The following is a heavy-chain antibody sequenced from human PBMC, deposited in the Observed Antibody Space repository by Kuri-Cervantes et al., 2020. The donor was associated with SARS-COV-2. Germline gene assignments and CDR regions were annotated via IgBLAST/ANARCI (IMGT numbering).Heavy chain of an antibody. D-gene: IGHD3-9*01. CDR1: GGSFSGYY. V-gene: IGHV4-34*01. Sequence: SQTLSLTCAVYGGSFSGYYWSWIRQPPGKGLEWIGEINHSGSTNYNPSLKSRVTISVDTSKNQLSLKLRSVTPADTAVYYCARAVERVTGLLDHFDSWGQGTLVTVSS. CDR3: ARAVERVTGLLDHFDS. J-gene: IGHJ4*02. CDR2: INHSGST.